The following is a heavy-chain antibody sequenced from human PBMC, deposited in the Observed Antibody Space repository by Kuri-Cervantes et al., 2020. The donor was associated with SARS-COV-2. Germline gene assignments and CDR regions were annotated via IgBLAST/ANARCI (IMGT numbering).Heavy chain of an antibody. Sequence: GSLGLSCTVSGGSISSHYWSWIRQPPGKGLEWIGYIYYSGSTNYNPSLKSRVTISVDTSSKQFSLHLGSVTAADTAVYYCARAYGFLRYIYYMDVWGRGTTVTVSS. V-gene: IGHV4-59*11. D-gene: IGHD4-17*01. J-gene: IGHJ6*03. CDR3: ARAYGFLRYIYYMDV. CDR2: IYYSGST. CDR1: GGSISSHY.